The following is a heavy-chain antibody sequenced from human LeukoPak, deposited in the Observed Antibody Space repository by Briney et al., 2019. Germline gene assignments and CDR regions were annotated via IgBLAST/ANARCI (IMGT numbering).Heavy chain of an antibody. CDR3: ARGDGSEPSIFDI. V-gene: IGHV3-21*01. CDR2: ISSSSYI. J-gene: IGHJ3*02. Sequence: GGSLRLSCAASGFTFSSYSMNWVRQAPGRGLEGVSSISSSSYIYYSDSVTGRCTISRDNAKNSLYLQMNSLRAEDTAVYYCARGDGSEPSIFDIWGQGTMVTVSS. D-gene: IGHD3-10*01. CDR1: GFTFSSYS.